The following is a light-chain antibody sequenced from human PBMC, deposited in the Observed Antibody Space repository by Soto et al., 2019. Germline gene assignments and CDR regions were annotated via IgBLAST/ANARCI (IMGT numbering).Light chain of an antibody. CDR2: GAS. CDR1: QSVRSYS. V-gene: IGKV3-20*01. Sequence: EILITQCPGTRSLSPGERATLTCRASQSVRSYSLAWSQKKPGQAPRLLIYGASCKEAGIPDRVSSRGARTECTLTISRLQHEDGTVYYCQQYGSSKWTFGRGTKVDIK. CDR3: QQYGSSKWT. J-gene: IGKJ1*01.